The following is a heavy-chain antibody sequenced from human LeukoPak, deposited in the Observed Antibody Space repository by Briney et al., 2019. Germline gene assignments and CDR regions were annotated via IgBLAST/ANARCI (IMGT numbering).Heavy chain of an antibody. CDR1: GFTVSRNY. J-gene: IGHJ6*03. CDR2: IYSGGST. V-gene: IGHV3-53*01. Sequence: GGSLRLSCAASGFTVSRNYMNWVRQAPGKGLEWVSVIYSGGSTYYADSVKGRFTTSRDNSKNTLYLQMNSLRAEDTAVYYCASSRTVTTHYYYYMDVWGKGTTVTVSS. CDR3: ASSRTVTTHYYYYMDV. D-gene: IGHD4-11*01.